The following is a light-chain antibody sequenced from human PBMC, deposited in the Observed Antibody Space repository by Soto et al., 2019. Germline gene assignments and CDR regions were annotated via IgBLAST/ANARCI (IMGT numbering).Light chain of an antibody. J-gene: IGKJ1*01. CDR2: KAS. CDR1: QSISSW. V-gene: IGKV1-5*03. CDR3: QQYNSYPWT. Sequence: DIQMTQSPSTLSASVGDRVTITCRASQSISSWLAWYQQKPGKPPNLLIYKASSLESGVPSRFSGSGSGTEFTLTISSLQPDDCATYYCQQYNSYPWTFGQGTKVEIK.